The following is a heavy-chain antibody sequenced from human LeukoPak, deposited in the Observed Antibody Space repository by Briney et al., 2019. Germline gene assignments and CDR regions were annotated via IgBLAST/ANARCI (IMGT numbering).Heavy chain of an antibody. Sequence: GGSLRLSCAASGFTLSTNWMSWVRQAPGKGLEWVATISSDGSAKYYADSVQGRFTISRDNSKNTLDLQMNSLRLDDTAVYYCAKGLNGNWFDPWGQGTLVIVSS. J-gene: IGHJ5*02. CDR2: ISSDGSAK. CDR1: GFTLSTNW. V-gene: IGHV3-30*18. CDR3: AKGLNGNWFDP.